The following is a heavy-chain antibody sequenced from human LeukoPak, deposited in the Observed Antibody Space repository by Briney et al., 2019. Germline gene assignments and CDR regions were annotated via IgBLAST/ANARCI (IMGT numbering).Heavy chain of an antibody. Sequence: PGGSLRLSCAASGFTVSSNYMSWVRQAPGKGLEWVSVIYSGGSTYSADTVKGRFTISRDNSKNTLYLQMNSLRAEDTAVYYCARDLSHDSSGYSDYWGQGTLVTVSS. D-gene: IGHD3-22*01. CDR2: IYSGGST. CDR3: ARDLSHDSSGYSDY. J-gene: IGHJ4*02. V-gene: IGHV3-53*01. CDR1: GFTVSSNY.